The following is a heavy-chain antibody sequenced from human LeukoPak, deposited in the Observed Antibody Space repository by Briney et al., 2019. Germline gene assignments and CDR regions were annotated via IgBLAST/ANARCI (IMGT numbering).Heavy chain of an antibody. J-gene: IGHJ6*02. Sequence: GGSLRLSCAASGFTFSSYAMHWVRQAPGKGLEYVSAISSNGGSTYYAKSVKGRFTISRDNSKNTLYLQMGSLRAEDMAVYYCARDHYSVPADGMDVWGQGTTVTVSS. CDR2: ISSNGGST. CDR1: GFTFSSYA. V-gene: IGHV3-64*01. CDR3: ARDHYSVPADGMDV. D-gene: IGHD2-2*01.